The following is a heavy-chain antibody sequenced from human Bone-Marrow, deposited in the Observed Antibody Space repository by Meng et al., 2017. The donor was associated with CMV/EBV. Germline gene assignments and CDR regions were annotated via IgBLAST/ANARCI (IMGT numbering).Heavy chain of an antibody. Sequence: ASVKVSCKAFGYTFTSYDINWVRQATGQGLEWMGWMNPNSGNTGYAQKFQGRVTITRNTSISTAYMELSSLRSEDTAVYYCARACSSTSCQTERDAFDIWGQGTMVTVSS. D-gene: IGHD2-2*01. J-gene: IGHJ3*02. CDR2: MNPNSGNT. V-gene: IGHV1-8*03. CDR3: ARACSSTSCQTERDAFDI. CDR1: GYTFTSYD.